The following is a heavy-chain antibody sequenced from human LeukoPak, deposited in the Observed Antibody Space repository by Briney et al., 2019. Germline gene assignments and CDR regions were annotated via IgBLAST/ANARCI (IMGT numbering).Heavy chain of an antibody. CDR1: EFTFSSYA. Sequence: GGSLRLSCAASEFTFSSYAMSWVRQAPGKGLEWVSGISGSGSSTYYADSVKGRFAISRDNSKNTLYLQMNSLRAEDTAVYYCAKASWVSTADAVLWGQGTVVTVSS. D-gene: IGHD3-16*01. V-gene: IGHV3-23*01. CDR2: ISGSGSST. CDR3: AKASWVSTADAVL. J-gene: IGHJ4*02.